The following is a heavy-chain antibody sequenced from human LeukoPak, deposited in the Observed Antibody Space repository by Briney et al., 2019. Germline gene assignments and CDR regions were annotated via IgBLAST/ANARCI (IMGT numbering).Heavy chain of an antibody. Sequence: ASVKVSCKASGYTFTGHYVHWVRQAPGQGPEWMGWINGNTGDTNYAQRFQGRVTMIRETSISTMYMELSRLRSDDTAVYCCAREYSSSLFDYWGQGTLVTVSS. CDR3: AREYSSSLFDY. V-gene: IGHV1-2*02. J-gene: IGHJ4*02. CDR1: GYTFTGHY. D-gene: IGHD6-13*01. CDR2: INGNTGDT.